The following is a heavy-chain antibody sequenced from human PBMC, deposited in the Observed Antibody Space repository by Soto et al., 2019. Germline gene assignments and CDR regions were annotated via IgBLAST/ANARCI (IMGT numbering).Heavy chain of an antibody. J-gene: IGHJ4*02. CDR3: ATYPPRYCRGTTCCAGLDY. CDR2: FDPEIGET. Sequence: GASVKVSCKVSGYTLTELSMHWLRQAPGKGLEWMGTFDPEIGETVYAQKFRGRVTMTEDTSTDTAYMELSSLRSEDTAVYYCATYPPRYCRGTTCCAGLDYWGQGTLVTVSS. CDR1: GYTLTELS. D-gene: IGHD2-2*01. V-gene: IGHV1-24*01.